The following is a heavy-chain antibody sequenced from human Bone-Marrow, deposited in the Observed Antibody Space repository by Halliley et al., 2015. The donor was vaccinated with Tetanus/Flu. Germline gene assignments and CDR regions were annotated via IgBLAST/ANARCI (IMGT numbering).Heavy chain of an antibody. J-gene: IGHJ4*02. CDR3: ARGVGYYFDH. Sequence: GLEWIGSINYRGSTNHNPSLNSRVTISRDTSKNQFSLKLSSVTAADTAMYFCARGVGYYFDHWGQGTLVTASS. V-gene: IGHV4-59*01. CDR2: INYRGST. D-gene: IGHD3-16*01.